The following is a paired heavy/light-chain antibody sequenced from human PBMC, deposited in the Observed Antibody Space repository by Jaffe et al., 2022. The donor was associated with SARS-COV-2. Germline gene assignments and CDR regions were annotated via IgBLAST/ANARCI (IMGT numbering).Heavy chain of an antibody. V-gene: IGHV4-39*01. CDR2: IYYSGIT. Sequence: QLQLQESGPGLVKPSETLSLTCTVSGGSISSSDYYWGWIRQPPGKGLEWIGSIYYSGITYSNPSLKSRVTISVDTSKNQFSLKLSSVTAADTAVYYCARRSAAARWGGRDYWGQGSLVTVSS. J-gene: IGHJ4*02. CDR3: ARRSAAARWGGRDY. CDR1: GGSISSSDYY. D-gene: IGHD6-6*01.
Light chain of an antibody. Sequence: QSALTQPASVSGSPGQSITISCTGTSSDFGAYNYVSWYQQHPGKAPKLMIYDVSNRPSGVSIRFSGSKSGNAASLTISGLQAEDEADYYCSSYTSSYNWVFGGGTKLTVL. V-gene: IGLV2-14*03. CDR2: DVS. CDR1: SSDFGAYNY. CDR3: SSYTSSYNWV. J-gene: IGLJ3*02.